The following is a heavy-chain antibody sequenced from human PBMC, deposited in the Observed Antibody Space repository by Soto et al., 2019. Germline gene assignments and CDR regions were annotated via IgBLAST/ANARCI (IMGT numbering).Heavy chain of an antibody. V-gene: IGHV4-31*03. CDR3: ATLAMGAGGRGY. Sequence: SETLSLTCTVSGRLISNGGYHWIWIRQHPGKGLEWIGFINHDGSAYYNPSLQSRLTISIDASDNQFSLKLTSVTAADTAVYFCATLAMGAGGRGYRGPGTLVTVSS. D-gene: IGHD2-15*01. CDR1: GRLISNGGYH. CDR2: INHDGSA. J-gene: IGHJ4*01.